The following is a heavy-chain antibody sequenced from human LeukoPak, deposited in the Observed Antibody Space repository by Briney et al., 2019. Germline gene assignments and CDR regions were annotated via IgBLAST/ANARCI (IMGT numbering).Heavy chain of an antibody. J-gene: IGHJ5*02. Sequence: SETLSLTCAVYGGSFSGYYWNRIRQPPGKGLEWIGEINHSGSTNYNPSLKSRVTISVDTSKNQFSLKLSSVTAADTAVYYCARATYYYGSGSYRNWFDPWGQGTLVTVSS. CDR2: INHSGST. V-gene: IGHV4-34*01. CDR1: GGSFSGYY. D-gene: IGHD3-10*01. CDR3: ARATYYYGSGSYRNWFDP.